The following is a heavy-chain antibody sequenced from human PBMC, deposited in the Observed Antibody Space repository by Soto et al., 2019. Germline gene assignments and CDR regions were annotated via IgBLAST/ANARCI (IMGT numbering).Heavy chain of an antibody. CDR2: INAGNGNT. J-gene: IGHJ5*02. Sequence: GASVKASCKASGYSFTSYAMHWVRQAPGQRLEWMGWINAGNGNTKYSQKLQGRVTMTTDTSTSTAYMELRSLRSDDTAVYYCARDLAVNFNWFDPWGQGTLVTVSS. CDR1: GYSFTSYA. CDR3: ARDLAVNFNWFDP. V-gene: IGHV1-3*01. D-gene: IGHD3-22*01.